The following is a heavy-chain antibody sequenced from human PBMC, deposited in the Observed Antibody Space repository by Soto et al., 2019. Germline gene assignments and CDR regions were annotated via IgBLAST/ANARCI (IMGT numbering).Heavy chain of an antibody. CDR2: SRSKGYGGTT. CDR1: GFTFGAYA. J-gene: IGHJ4*02. CDR3: TRGMYTAYETAPLFFDF. V-gene: IGHV3-49*03. Sequence: LRLSCTTSGFTFGAYALSWFRQAPGKGLEWVGFSRSKGYGGTTEFAASVRGRFTISRDDSNSIAYLQMNSLKTEDTAVYYCTRGMYTAYETAPLFFDFWGQGTLVTVSS. D-gene: IGHD5-12*01.